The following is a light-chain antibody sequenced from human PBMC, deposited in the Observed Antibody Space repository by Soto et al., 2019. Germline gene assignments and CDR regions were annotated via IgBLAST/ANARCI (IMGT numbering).Light chain of an antibody. CDR1: QSISSY. CDR2: AAS. V-gene: IGKV1-39*01. CDR3: QQDYSTPRM. J-gene: IGKJ1*01. Sequence: DIQMTQSPPSLSASVGDRVTITCRASQSISSYLNWYQHKPGKAPKLLIFAASTLQSGVPSRFSGSGSGTDFTLTISSLQPEDFATYYCQQDYSTPRMFGQGTKVEI.